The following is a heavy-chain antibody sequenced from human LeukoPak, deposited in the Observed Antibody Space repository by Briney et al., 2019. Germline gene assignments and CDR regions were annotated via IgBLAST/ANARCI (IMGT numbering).Heavy chain of an antibody. CDR1: GYTFTTYF. CDR2: INPSGGNT. CDR3: AREKAKDYYDSSGYSFDY. J-gene: IGHJ4*02. D-gene: IGHD3-22*01. Sequence: ASVKVSCKASGYTFTTYFMHWVRQAPGQGLEWMGIINPSGGNTRYAQKFQGRVAMTRDKSTSTVYMELSSLRSEDTAVYYCAREKAKDYYDSSGYSFDYWGQGTLVTVSS. V-gene: IGHV1-46*01.